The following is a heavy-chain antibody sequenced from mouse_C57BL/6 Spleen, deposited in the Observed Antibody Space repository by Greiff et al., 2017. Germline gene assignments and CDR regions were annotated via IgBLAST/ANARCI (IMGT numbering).Heavy chain of an antibody. CDR3: AYYDKGFAY. D-gene: IGHD2-4*01. V-gene: IGHV1-61*01. J-gene: IGHJ3*01. Sequence: QVQLQQPGAELVRPGSSVKLSCKASGYTFTSYWMDWVKQRPGQGLEWIGNIYPSDSETHYNQKFKDKATLTVDKSSSTAYMQLSSLTSEDSAVYYGAYYDKGFAYWGQGTLVTVSA. CDR2: IYPSDSET. CDR1: GYTFTSYW.